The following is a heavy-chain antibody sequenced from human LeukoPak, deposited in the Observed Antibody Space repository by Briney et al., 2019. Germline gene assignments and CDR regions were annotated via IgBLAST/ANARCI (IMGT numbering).Heavy chain of an antibody. D-gene: IGHD6-19*01. Sequence: GESLKISCKGSGYSFTSYWIGWVRQMPGKGLEWMGIIYPGDSDTRYSLSFQGQVTISADKSISTAYLQWSSLKASDTAMYYCARTSIAVAGLYYFDYWGQGTLVTVSS. CDR3: ARTSIAVAGLYYFDY. CDR1: GYSFTSYW. CDR2: IYPGDSDT. V-gene: IGHV5-51*01. J-gene: IGHJ4*02.